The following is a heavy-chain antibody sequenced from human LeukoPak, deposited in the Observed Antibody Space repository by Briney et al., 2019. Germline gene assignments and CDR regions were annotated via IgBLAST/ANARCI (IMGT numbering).Heavy chain of an antibody. CDR3: AREEHYRRYFAL. CDR2: IDSSGST. Sequence: SETLSLTCTVSGGSISTYYWSWIRQPPGKGLEWIGFIDSSGSTNYNPSLKSRVTLSVDTSKNQFSLELSSVTAADTAVYYCAREEHYRRYFALWGRGTLVTVSS. J-gene: IGHJ2*01. CDR1: GGSISTYY. V-gene: IGHV4-59*01. D-gene: IGHD3-16*02.